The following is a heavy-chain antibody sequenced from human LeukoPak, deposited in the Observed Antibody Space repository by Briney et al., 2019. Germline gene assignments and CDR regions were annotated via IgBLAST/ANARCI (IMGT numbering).Heavy chain of an antibody. CDR2: INEDGSIT. Sequence: GGSLRLSCAVSGFTFRTYWMHWVRQVPGEGLVWVSRINEDGSITNYADSVKGRFSISRDNAKNTLYLQMNSLGAEDTAVYYCASSYGDYVPLVDYWGQGTLVTVSS. D-gene: IGHD4-17*01. J-gene: IGHJ4*02. CDR1: GFTFRTYW. V-gene: IGHV3-74*01. CDR3: ASSYGDYVPLVDY.